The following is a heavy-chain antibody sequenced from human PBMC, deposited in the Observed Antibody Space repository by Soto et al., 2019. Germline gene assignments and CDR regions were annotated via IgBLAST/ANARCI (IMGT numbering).Heavy chain of an antibody. D-gene: IGHD3-3*02. Sequence: GSLRLSCVMSGLTFSSIWVGWVRLTPGKGLEWVANINQDGRETAYVDSVKGRFIISRDNAKSSFYLQMNSLRAEDTAVYYCVRNAFWGHGTLVTVSS. CDR2: INQDGRET. J-gene: IGHJ4*01. V-gene: IGHV3-7*02. CDR3: VRNAF. CDR1: GLTFSSIW.